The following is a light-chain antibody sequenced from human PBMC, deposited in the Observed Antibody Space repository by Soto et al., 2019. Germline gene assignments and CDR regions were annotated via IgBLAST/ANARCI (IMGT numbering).Light chain of an antibody. CDR1: QSLLEGSNNKDY. CDR3: QQYYSPPYT. Sequence: DIVMTQSPDSLTVSLGERATINCKSSQSLLEGSNNKDYLAWYQQKAGQPPKLLIYWASTRESGVPDRYSGSGSGTDFTLTISSLQAEDVAVYYCQQYYSPPYTFGQGTKVEIK. V-gene: IGKV4-1*01. CDR2: WAS. J-gene: IGKJ2*01.